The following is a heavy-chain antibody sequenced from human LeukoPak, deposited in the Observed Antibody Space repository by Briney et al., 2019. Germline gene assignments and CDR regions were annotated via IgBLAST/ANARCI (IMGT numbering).Heavy chain of an antibody. V-gene: IGHV3-30*02. D-gene: IGHD5-18*01. CDR3: AKARGYSYGGPFDY. J-gene: IGHJ4*02. CDR2: IWYDGSNK. Sequence: GGSLRLSCAASGFTFSSYGMHWVRQAPGKGLEWVAVIWYDGSNKYYADSVKGRFTISRDNSKNTLYLQMNSLRAEDTAVYYCAKARGYSYGGPFDYWGQGTLVTVSS. CDR1: GFTFSSYG.